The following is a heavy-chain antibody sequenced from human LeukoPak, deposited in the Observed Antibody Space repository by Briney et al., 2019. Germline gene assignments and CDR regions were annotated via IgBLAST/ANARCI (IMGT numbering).Heavy chain of an antibody. Sequence: SETLSLTCAVYGGSFSGYYWSWIRQPPGKGLEWIGEINHSGSTNYNPSLKSRVTISVDTSKNQFSLKLSSVTAADTAVYYCARGTGTSYIYYYYYMDVWGKGTTVTVSS. D-gene: IGHD1-7*01. J-gene: IGHJ6*03. CDR2: INHSGST. CDR1: GGSFSGYY. CDR3: ARGTGTSYIYYYYYMDV. V-gene: IGHV4-34*01.